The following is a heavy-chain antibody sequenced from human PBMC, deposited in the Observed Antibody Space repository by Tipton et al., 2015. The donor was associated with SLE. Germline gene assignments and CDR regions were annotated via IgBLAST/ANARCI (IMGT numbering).Heavy chain of an antibody. V-gene: IGHV4-34*01. CDR3: ARVGVY. J-gene: IGHJ4*02. CDR2: INHSGST. CDR1: GGSFSGYY. D-gene: IGHD3-3*01. Sequence: LRLSCAVYGGSFSGYYWSWIRQPPGKGLEWIGEINHSGSTNYNPSLKSRVTISVDTPKNQFSLKLSSVTAADTAVYYCARVGVYWGQGTLVTVSS.